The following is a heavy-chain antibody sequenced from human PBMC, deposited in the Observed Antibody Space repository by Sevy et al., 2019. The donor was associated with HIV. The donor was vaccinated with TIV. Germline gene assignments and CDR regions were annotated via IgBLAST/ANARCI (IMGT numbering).Heavy chain of an antibody. CDR3: AKDKVGAGSSGYGMDV. V-gene: IGHV3-23*01. J-gene: IGHJ6*02. Sequence: GGYLRLSCAASGFTFSSYAMSWVRQAPGKGLEWVSAISGSGGSTYYADSVKGRFTISRDNSNNTLSLQMNSLRAEDTAVYYCAKDKVGAGSSGYGMDVWGQGTTVTVSS. CDR1: GFTFSSYA. D-gene: IGHD2-2*01. CDR2: ISGSGGST.